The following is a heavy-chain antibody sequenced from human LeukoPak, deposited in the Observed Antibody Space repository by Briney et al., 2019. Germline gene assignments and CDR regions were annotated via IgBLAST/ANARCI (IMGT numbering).Heavy chain of an antibody. V-gene: IGHV4-4*07. D-gene: IGHD1-26*01. CDR2: IYTSGST. J-gene: IGHJ3*02. CDR1: GGSISSYY. CDR3: ARDLELLSGNAFDI. Sequence: SETLSLTCTVSGGSISSYYWSWIRQPAGKGLEWIGRIYTSGSTNYNPSLKSRVTMSVDTSKNQFSLKLSSVTAADTAVYYCARDLELLSGNAFDIWGQGTMVTVSS.